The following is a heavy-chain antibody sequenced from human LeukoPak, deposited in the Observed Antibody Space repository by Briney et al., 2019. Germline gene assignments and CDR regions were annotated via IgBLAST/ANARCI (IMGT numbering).Heavy chain of an antibody. CDR3: ARAGREYIAAAQGWFDP. J-gene: IGHJ5*02. CDR1: GFTFSSYG. CDR2: ISYDGSNK. D-gene: IGHD6-13*01. Sequence: PGGSLRLSCAASGFTFSSYGMHWVRQAPGKGLEWVAVISYDGSNKYYADSVKGRFTISRDNSKNTLYLQMNSLRAEDTAVYYCARAGREYIAAAQGWFDPWGQGTLVTVSS. V-gene: IGHV3-30*03.